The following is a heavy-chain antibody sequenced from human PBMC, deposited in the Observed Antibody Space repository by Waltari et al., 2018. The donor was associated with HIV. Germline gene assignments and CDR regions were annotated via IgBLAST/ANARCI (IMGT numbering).Heavy chain of an antibody. Sequence: QVQLQESGPGLVKPSETLSLTCGVSGYSISSGLYWGWIRQPPGKGLEWIGSIDHSGITYYNPSLKSRVSISVDTSKNQFSLKLSSVTAADTAVYYCAREVTSSWYQDWFDPWGQGTLVTVSS. CDR1: GYSISSGLY. CDR2: IDHSGIT. CDR3: AREVTSSWYQDWFDP. J-gene: IGHJ5*02. V-gene: IGHV4-38-2*02. D-gene: IGHD6-13*01.